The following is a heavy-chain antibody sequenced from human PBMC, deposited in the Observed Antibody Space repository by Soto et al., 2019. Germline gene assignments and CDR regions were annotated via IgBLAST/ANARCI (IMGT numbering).Heavy chain of an antibody. D-gene: IGHD3-3*01. V-gene: IGHV3-30*18. CDR3: AKVGDFWVFDYYMDV. CDR2: ISYDGSNK. Sequence: GESLKISCAASGFTFSSYGMHWVRQAPGKGLEWVAVISYDGSNKYYADSVKGRFTISRDNSKNTLYLQMNSLRAEDTAVYYCAKVGDFWVFDYYMDVWGKGTTVTVSS. J-gene: IGHJ6*03. CDR1: GFTFSSYG.